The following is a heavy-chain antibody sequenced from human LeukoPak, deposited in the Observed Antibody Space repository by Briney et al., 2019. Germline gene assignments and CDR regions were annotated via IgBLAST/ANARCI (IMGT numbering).Heavy chain of an antibody. D-gene: IGHD3-3*01. V-gene: IGHV4-34*01. J-gene: IGHJ4*02. CDR3: ARGYYDFGSGYPNTPLDY. CDR2: INHSGST. Sequence: SSETLSLTCAVYGGSFSGYYWSWIRQPPGKGLEWIGEINHSGSTNYNPSLKSRVTISVDTSKNQFSLKLSSVTAADTAVYYCARGYYDFGSGYPNTPLDYWGQGTLVPVSP. CDR1: GGSFSGYY.